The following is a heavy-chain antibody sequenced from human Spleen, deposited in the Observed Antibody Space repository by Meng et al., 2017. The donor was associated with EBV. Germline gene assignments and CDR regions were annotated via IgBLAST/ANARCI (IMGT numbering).Heavy chain of an antibody. D-gene: IGHD2-8*02. CDR1: GYIFSIYA. Sequence: QVQLVQSGAEVKKPGASVKVSCKASGYIFSIYAMTWVRQAPGQGLEWVGWSNPFNGKTNYAEEFQGRVTMTTDTSTSTAYMELGSLTSDDTAVYFCAIARDCSGGVCYPDYWGQGTLVTVSS. V-gene: IGHV1-18*04. J-gene: IGHJ4*02. CDR2: SNPFNGKT. CDR3: AIARDCSGGVCYPDY.